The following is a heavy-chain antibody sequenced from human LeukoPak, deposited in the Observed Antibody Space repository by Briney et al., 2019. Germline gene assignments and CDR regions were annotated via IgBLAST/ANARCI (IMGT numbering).Heavy chain of an antibody. Sequence: SVKVSCKASEYTFSGHDINWVRQAAGQGPEWMGGIIPIFGTANYAQKFQGRVTITADESTSTAYMELSSLRSEDTAVYYCARGSNWNYRPVYYYYGMDVWGQGTTVTVSS. J-gene: IGHJ6*02. CDR3: ARGSNWNYRPVYYYYGMDV. CDR1: EYTFSGHD. CDR2: IIPIFGTA. V-gene: IGHV1-69*13. D-gene: IGHD1-7*01.